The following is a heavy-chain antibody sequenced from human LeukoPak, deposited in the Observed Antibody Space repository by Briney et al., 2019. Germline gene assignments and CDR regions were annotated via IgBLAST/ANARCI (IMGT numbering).Heavy chain of an antibody. CDR2: IYHNGTT. Sequence: PSETLSLTCVVSGGSISSGGYSWSWIRQPPGKGLEWIGYIYHNGTTYYNPSLRSRVTTSVDRSKSRFSLILRSVTAADTAVYYCARNTVVSFHGGFFDNWGQGTLVTVSS. CDR1: GGSISSGGYS. D-gene: IGHD4-23*01. CDR3: ARNTVVSFHGGFFDN. V-gene: IGHV4-30-2*01. J-gene: IGHJ4*02.